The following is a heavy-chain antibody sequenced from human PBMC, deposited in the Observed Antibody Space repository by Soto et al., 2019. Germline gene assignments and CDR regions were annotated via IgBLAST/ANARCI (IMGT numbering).Heavy chain of an antibody. V-gene: IGHV3-30*18. D-gene: IGHD3-3*01. Sequence: QPGGSLRLSCAASGFTFSSYGMHWVRQAPGKGLEWVAVISYDGSNKYYADSVKGRFTISRDNSKNTLYLQMNSLRAEDTAVYYCAKPYYDFWSGIGGYYYGMDVWGQGTTVTVSS. CDR1: GFTFSSYG. CDR2: ISYDGSNK. CDR3: AKPYYDFWSGIGGYYYGMDV. J-gene: IGHJ6*02.